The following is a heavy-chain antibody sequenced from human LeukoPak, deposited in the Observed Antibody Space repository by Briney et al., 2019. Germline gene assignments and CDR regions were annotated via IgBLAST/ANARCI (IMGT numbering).Heavy chain of an antibody. V-gene: IGHV3-30*18. CDR1: GFTFSSYG. CDR2: ISYDGSNK. CDR3: AKDLRNADYYYYGMDV. D-gene: IGHD1-1*01. Sequence: PGGSLRLSCAASGFTFSSYGMHWVRQAPGKGLEWVAVISYDGSNKYYADSVKGRFTISRDNSKNTLYLRMNSLRAEDTAVYYCAKDLRNADYYYYGMDVWGQGTTVTVSS. J-gene: IGHJ6*02.